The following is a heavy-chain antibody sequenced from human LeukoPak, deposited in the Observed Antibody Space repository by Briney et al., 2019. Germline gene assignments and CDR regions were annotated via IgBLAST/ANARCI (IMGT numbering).Heavy chain of an antibody. J-gene: IGHJ4*02. V-gene: IGHV3-30-3*01. D-gene: IGHD3-10*01. CDR1: GFTFSSYA. Sequence: GGSLRLSCAASGFTFSSYAMHWVRQAPGKGLEWVAVISYDGSNKYYADSVKGRFTISRDNSKNTLYLQMNSLRAEDTAVYYCAKAPYSGYFDYWGQGTLVTVSS. CDR2: ISYDGSNK. CDR3: AKAPYSGYFDY.